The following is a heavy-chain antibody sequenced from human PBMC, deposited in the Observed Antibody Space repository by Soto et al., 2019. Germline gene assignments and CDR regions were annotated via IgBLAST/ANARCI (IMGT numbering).Heavy chain of an antibody. CDR3: VSLTTTHWFDP. Sequence: PGGSLRLSCSASGFTFSNFGMHWVRQAPGKGLEYVSAISSNGGSTYYADSVKGRFSISRDNSKNTLYLQMSSLRPEDTAVYYCVSLTTTHWFDPSGQGTLVTVSS. D-gene: IGHD4-4*01. CDR1: GFTFSNFG. V-gene: IGHV3-64D*08. CDR2: ISSNGGST. J-gene: IGHJ5*02.